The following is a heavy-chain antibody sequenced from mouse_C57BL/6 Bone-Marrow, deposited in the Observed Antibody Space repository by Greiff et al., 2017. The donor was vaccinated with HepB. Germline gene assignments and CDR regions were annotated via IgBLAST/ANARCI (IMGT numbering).Heavy chain of an antibody. J-gene: IGHJ4*01. CDR1: GYTSTDYY. D-gene: IGHD2-5*01. CDR2: IYPGSGNT. CDR3: AREPPYSNYEDYYAMDY. V-gene: IGHV1-76*01. Sequence: QVQLQQSGAELVRPGASVKLSCKASGYTSTDYYINWVKQRPGQGLEWIARIYPGSGNTYYNEKFKGKATLTAEKSSSTAYMQLSSLTSEDSAVYFCAREPPYSNYEDYYAMDYWGQGTSVTVSS.